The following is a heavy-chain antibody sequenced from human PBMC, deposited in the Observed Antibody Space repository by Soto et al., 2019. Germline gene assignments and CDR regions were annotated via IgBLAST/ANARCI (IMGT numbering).Heavy chain of an antibody. V-gene: IGHV1-8*02. J-gene: IGHJ6*02. CDR3: AGSRIQRGTYGMDV. CDR1: GYTFTSYD. Sequence: ASVKVSCKASGYTFTSYDINWVRQATGQRLEWMGWMNPNSGNTGYAQKFQGRVTITRNTSMSTAYMDLSSLRSEDTAVYYCAGSRIQRGTYGMDVWGQGTTVTVS. D-gene: IGHD3-10*01. CDR2: MNPNSGNT.